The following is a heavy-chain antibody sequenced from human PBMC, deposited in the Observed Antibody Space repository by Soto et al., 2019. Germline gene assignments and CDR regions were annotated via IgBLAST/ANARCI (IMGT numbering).Heavy chain of an antibody. Sequence: GGSLRLSCAASGFTFSSYWMHWVRQAPGKGLVWVSRINSDGSSTSYADSVKGRFTISRDNAKNTLYLQMNSLRAEDTAVYYCARGGYGSTGYYYGMDVWGQGTTVTVSS. J-gene: IGHJ6*02. CDR1: GFTFSSYW. V-gene: IGHV3-74*01. CDR2: INSDGSST. CDR3: ARGGYGSTGYYYGMDV. D-gene: IGHD4-17*01.